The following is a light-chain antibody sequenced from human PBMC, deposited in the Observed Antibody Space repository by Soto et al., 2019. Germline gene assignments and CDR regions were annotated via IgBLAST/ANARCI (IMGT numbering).Light chain of an antibody. CDR2: DVS. Sequence: DIPMTQSPSTLSASVGESVTSTCRASQSVSNWLAWYQQKPEKAPKLLIYDVSSLESGVPSRFSGSCSGTEFILTISSLQPGDFATYYCQQYDSYSWTFGQGNKVEMK. J-gene: IGKJ1*01. CDR1: QSVSNW. V-gene: IGKV1-5*01. CDR3: QQYDSYSWT.